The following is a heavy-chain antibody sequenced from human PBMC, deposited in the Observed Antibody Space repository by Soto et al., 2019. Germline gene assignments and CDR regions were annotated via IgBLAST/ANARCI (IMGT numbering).Heavy chain of an antibody. CDR2: INPNSGDT. J-gene: IGHJ4*02. CDR3: ARGSRYVDY. V-gene: IGHV1-2*04. CDR1: GYTFTGYY. Sequence: ASVKVSCKASGYTFTGYYMHWVRQAPGQGLEWMGWINPNSGDTNYAQKFQGWVTMTRNTSISTAYMELSRLRSEDTAVYYCARGSRYVDYWGQGTLVTVSS.